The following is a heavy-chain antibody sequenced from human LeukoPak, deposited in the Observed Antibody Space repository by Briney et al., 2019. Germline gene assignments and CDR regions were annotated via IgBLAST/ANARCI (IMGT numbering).Heavy chain of an antibody. CDR2: IYYSGST. J-gene: IGHJ2*01. CDR3: ARVYYSSSYDYWYFDL. V-gene: IGHV4-59*01. D-gene: IGHD6-13*01. CDR1: GGYIRSYY. Sequence: SETLSLTCTVSGGYIRSYYWSWIRQPPGKGLEWIGYIYYSGSTNYNPSLKSRVTISVDTSKKQLSLKLSSVTAADTAVYYCARVYYSSSYDYWYFDLWGRGTLVTVSS.